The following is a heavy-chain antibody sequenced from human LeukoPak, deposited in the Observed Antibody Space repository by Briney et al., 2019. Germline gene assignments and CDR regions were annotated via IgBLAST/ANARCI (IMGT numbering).Heavy chain of an antibody. V-gene: IGHV3-23*01. J-gene: IGHJ4*02. Sequence: GGSLRLSCVASRFKFNDYYMGWIRQAPGKGLEWVSAISGSGGSTYYADSVKGRFTISRDNSKNTLYLQMSSLRAEDTAVYYCASREYYDILTGYFRAYYFDYWGQGTLVTVSS. CDR3: ASREYYDILTGYFRAYYFDY. CDR2: ISGSGGST. CDR1: RFKFNDYY. D-gene: IGHD3-9*01.